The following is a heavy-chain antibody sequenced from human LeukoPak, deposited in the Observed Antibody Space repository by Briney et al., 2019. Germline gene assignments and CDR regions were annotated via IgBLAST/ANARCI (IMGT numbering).Heavy chain of an antibody. CDR2: ISERGDEK. CDR1: GFTFSDYS. D-gene: IGHD1-1*01. CDR3: ARDWNGKYDY. V-gene: IGHV3-48*01. Sequence: GGSLRLSCAASGFTFSDYSMNWVRQAPGKGLKWISYISERGDEKYYADSVRGRFIISRDNAKKSLYLQMNSLRAEDTAVYYCARDWNGKYDYWGQGTLVTVSS. J-gene: IGHJ4*02.